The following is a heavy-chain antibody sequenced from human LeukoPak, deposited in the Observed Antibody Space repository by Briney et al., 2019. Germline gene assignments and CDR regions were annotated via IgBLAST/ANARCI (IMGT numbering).Heavy chain of an antibody. J-gene: IGHJ5*02. CDR1: GFIFTSNR. CDR3: TRGLGEHGGVSDR. Sequence: GRSLRLSCAASGFIFTSNRMNWVRQAPGKGLEWVANIKHDGSEQIYVDSVKGRFTISRDNAKDSVYPQMNSLRAEDTAVYYCTRGLGEHGGVSDRWGQGTLVIVS. V-gene: IGHV3-7*01. D-gene: IGHD3-16*01. CDR2: IKHDGSEQ.